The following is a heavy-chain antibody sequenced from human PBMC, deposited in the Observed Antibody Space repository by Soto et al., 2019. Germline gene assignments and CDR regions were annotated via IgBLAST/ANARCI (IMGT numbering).Heavy chain of an antibody. J-gene: IGHJ2*01. V-gene: IGHV4-34*01. D-gene: IGHD4-17*01. CDR3: ARCGDYVGGWYFDL. Sequence: QVQLQQWGAGLLKPSETLSLTCAVYGGAFSGYYWNWIRQPPGKGLDWIGEINDSGSTNYNPSLKSRVTISVDPFKNQFSLSLTSVTAADTAVYYCARCGDYVGGWYFDLWGRGTLVTVSS. CDR2: INDSGST. CDR1: GGAFSGYY.